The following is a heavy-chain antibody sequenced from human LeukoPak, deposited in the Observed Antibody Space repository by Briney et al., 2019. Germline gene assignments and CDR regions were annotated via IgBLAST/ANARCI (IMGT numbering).Heavy chain of an antibody. CDR2: ISYDENYR. J-gene: IGHJ5*02. Sequence: GGSLRLACAASGFSFGAYGMHWVRQAPGKGLEWVALISYDENYRNYADSVRGRFSISRDTSRNTLFLQMNGLRTEDTAVYYCAKDLRAQRGSGGPYVDTWGQGTLVTVSS. CDR1: GFSFGAYG. CDR3: AKDLRAQRGSGGPYVDT. D-gene: IGHD3-10*01. V-gene: IGHV3-30*18.